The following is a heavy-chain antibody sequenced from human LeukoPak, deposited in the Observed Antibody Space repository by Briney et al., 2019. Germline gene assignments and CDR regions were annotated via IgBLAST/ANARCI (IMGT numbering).Heavy chain of an antibody. J-gene: IGHJ4*02. V-gene: IGHV3-33*01. CDR3: ARDATTMVRGVMGY. D-gene: IGHD3-10*01. CDR2: IWCDGSNK. Sequence: GRSLRLSCAASGFTFSSYGMHWVRQAPGKGLEWVAVIWCDGSNKYYADSVKGRFTISRDNSKNTLYLQMNSLRAEDTAVYYCARDATTMVRGVMGYWGQGTLVTVSS. CDR1: GFTFSSYG.